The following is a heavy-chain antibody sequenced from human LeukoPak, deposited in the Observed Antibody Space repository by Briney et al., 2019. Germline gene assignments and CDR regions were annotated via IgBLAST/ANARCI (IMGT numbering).Heavy chain of an antibody. CDR1: GFTFDDYA. D-gene: IGHD5-18*01. J-gene: IGHJ4*02. CDR3: AKGNRGYSFGSPFDY. CDR2: IGRFSDYI. V-gene: IGHV3-9*01. Sequence: GGSLRLSCAASGFTFDDYAMHWVRQVPGKGLEWVSGIGRFSDYIAYVDSVKGRFTISRDNAKNSLYLQMNTLRTEDTALYYCAKGNRGYSFGSPFDYWGQGTLVTVSS.